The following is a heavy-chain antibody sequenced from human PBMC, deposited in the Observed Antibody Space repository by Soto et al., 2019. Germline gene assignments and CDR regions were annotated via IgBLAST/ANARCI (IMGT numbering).Heavy chain of an antibody. CDR3: VRDGASLINLFFGMDV. J-gene: IGHJ6*02. CDR1: GVTFSSYA. CDR2: INPDGSVE. D-gene: IGHD2-8*01. V-gene: IGHV3-7*01. Sequence: PGGALRLSCAAPGVTFSSYAMNWVRQAPGKGLEWVANINPDGSVESSAASLKGRFTISRDNARNSLYLQMNSLGAEDTAVYYCVRDGASLINLFFGMDVWGQGTTVTVSS.